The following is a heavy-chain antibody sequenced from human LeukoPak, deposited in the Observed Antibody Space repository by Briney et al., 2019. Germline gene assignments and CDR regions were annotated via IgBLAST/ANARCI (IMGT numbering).Heavy chain of an antibody. CDR2: ISGSGGSI. V-gene: IGHV3-48*03. Sequence: PGGSVPHLRAPSGLSILSYVNHHVRQAPGKGLEWVSYISGSGGSIYYTDSVKGRFTISRDNAKNSLYLQMNNLRAEDTAVYYCSGGRLFGDYWGQGALVTVSS. D-gene: IGHD2-21*02. CDR1: GLSILSYV. J-gene: IGHJ4*02. CDR3: SGGRLFGDY.